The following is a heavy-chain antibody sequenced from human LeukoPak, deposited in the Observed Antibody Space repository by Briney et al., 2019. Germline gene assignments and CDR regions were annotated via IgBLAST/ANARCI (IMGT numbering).Heavy chain of an antibody. D-gene: IGHD2-2*01. V-gene: IGHV3-48*04. J-gene: IGHJ4*02. CDR3: VRGYCSGTSCLDY. CDR2: ISSSSSTL. CDR1: GFTFSSYT. Sequence: PGGSLRLSCAASGFTFSSYTMNWVRQAPGKGLEWVSSISSSSSTLYYADSVRGRFTISRDNAEKSLYLQINSLRAEDTAVYYCVRGYCSGTSCLDYWGQGTLVSVSS.